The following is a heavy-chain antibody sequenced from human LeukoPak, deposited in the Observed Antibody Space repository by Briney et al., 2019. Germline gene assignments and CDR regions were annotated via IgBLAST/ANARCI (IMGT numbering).Heavy chain of an antibody. Sequence: PGGSLRLSCAASGFTVSSNYMSWVRQAPGKGLEWVSVIYSGGSTYYADSVKGRFTISRDNSKNTLYLQMNSLRAEDTAVYYCAKSNYYDSDNYMDVWGKGTTVAISS. V-gene: IGHV3-53*01. D-gene: IGHD3-22*01. J-gene: IGHJ6*03. CDR3: AKSNYYDSDNYMDV. CDR2: IYSGGST. CDR1: GFTVSSNY.